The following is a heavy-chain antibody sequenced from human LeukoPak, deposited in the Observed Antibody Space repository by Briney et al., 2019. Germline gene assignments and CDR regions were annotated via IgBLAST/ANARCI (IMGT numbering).Heavy chain of an antibody. Sequence: SVKVSCNAIGGIFSKWSISWVRQAPGQGLEWVGTIIPEFEEKHYAQKLHGRVTISADDSATAAYMELSSLRSDDTAIYYCATGGVTVYSYGPDYWGQGTLVAVSS. J-gene: IGHJ4*02. CDR3: ATGGVTVYSYGPDY. D-gene: IGHD5-18*01. V-gene: IGHV1-69*13. CDR2: IIPEFEEK. CDR1: GGIFSKWS.